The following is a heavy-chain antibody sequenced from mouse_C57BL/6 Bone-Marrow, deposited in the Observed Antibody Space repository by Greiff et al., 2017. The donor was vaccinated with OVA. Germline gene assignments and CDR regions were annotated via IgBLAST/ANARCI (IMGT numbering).Heavy chain of an antibody. CDR2: IDPETGGT. CDR1: GYTFTDYE. CDR3: TVLYYYGSSYDWYFDV. V-gene: IGHV1-15*01. J-gene: IGHJ1*03. D-gene: IGHD1-1*01. Sequence: VQLVESGAELVRPGASVTLSCKASGYTFTDYEMHWVKQTPVHGLEWIGAIDPETGGTAYNQKFKGKAILTADKSSSTAYMELRSLTSEDSAVYYCTVLYYYGSSYDWYFDVWGTGTTVTVSS.